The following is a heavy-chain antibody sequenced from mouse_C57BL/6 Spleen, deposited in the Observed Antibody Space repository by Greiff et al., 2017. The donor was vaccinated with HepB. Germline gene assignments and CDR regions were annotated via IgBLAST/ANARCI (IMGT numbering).Heavy chain of an antibody. D-gene: IGHD2-10*02. V-gene: IGHV1-52*01. CDR3: ARGGYGNYDY. Sequence: VQLQQPGAELVRPGSSVKLSCKASGYTFTSYWMHWVKQRPIQGLEWIGNIDPSVSETHYNQKFKDKATLTVDKSSSTAYMQLSSLTSEDSAVYYCARGGYGNYDYWGQGTTLTVSS. CDR1: GYTFTSYW. J-gene: IGHJ2*01. CDR2: IDPSVSET.